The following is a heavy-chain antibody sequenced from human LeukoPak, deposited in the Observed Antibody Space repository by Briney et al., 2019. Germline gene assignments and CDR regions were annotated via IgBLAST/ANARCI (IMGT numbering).Heavy chain of an antibody. CDR3: AREGIAVAGVDY. CDR2: IYSGGST. CDR1: GLSVSSNY. D-gene: IGHD6-19*01. V-gene: IGHV3-66*01. Sequence: GRSLSLSCAASGLSVSSNYTSSARHAPGKGLEWVSVIYSGGSTYYADSVKGRFTISRDNSKNTLYLQMNSLRAEDTAVYYCAREGIAVAGVDYWGQGTLVTVSS. J-gene: IGHJ4*02.